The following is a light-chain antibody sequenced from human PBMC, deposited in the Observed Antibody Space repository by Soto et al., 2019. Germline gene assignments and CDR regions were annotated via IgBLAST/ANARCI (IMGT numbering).Light chain of an antibody. CDR1: SSDVGSYNL. J-gene: IGLJ2*01. V-gene: IGLV2-23*02. CDR2: EVS. Sequence: QSALTQPASVSGSPGQSITISCTGTSSDVGSYNLVSWYQQHPGKAPKLMIYEVSKRPSGVSNRFSGSKSGNTASLTISGLQAEDEADYHCCSYAVSGPVVFGGGTKLTVL. CDR3: CSYAVSGPVV.